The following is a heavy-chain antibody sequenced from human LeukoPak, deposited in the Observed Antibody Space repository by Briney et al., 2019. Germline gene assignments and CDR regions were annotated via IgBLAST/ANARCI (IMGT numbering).Heavy chain of an antibody. J-gene: IGHJ6*02. CDR3: ARGVAGYCSSTSCLYYYYYGMDV. Sequence: GGSLRLSCAASGFTFSSYSMNWVRQAPGKGLEWVANIKQDGSEKYYVDSVKGRFTISRDNAKNSLYLQMNSLRAEDTAVYYCARGVAGYCSSTSCLYYYYYGMDVWGQGTTVTVSS. D-gene: IGHD2-2*01. CDR1: GFTFSSYS. V-gene: IGHV3-7*01. CDR2: IKQDGSEK.